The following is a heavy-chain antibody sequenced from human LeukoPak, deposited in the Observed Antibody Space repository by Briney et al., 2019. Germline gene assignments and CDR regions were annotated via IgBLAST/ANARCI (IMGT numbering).Heavy chain of an antibody. Sequence: GGSLRLSCVASGFTFSSYSMNWVRQAPGKGLEWVANIKQDGSEKYYVDSVKGRFTISRDNAKNSLYLQMNSLRAEDTAVYYCARETGGNDYWGQGTLVTVSS. CDR2: IKQDGSEK. CDR1: GFTFSSYS. J-gene: IGHJ4*02. V-gene: IGHV3-7*01. CDR3: ARETGGNDY. D-gene: IGHD1-26*01.